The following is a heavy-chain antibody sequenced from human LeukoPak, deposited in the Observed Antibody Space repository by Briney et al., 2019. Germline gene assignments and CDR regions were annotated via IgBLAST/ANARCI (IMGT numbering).Heavy chain of an antibody. J-gene: IGHJ4*02. CDR1: GGSVSGGNYY. V-gene: IGHV4-61*01. CDR2: IHYSGST. Sequence: ASETLSPTCTVSGGSVSGGNYYCSWIRQSPGKGLEWIGYIHYSGSTVYNPSLKSRVTMSIDTSKNQFSLNLSSATAADTAVYYCTRTGSTGGYWGQGTLVTVSS. D-gene: IGHD1-7*01. CDR3: TRTGSTGGY.